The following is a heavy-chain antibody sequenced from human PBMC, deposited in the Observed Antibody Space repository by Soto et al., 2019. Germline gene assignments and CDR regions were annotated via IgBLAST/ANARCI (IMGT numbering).Heavy chain of an antibody. J-gene: IGHJ4*02. V-gene: IGHV4-59*04. Sequence: SETLSLTCTVSGGSISSYYWSWIRQPPGKGLEWIGTIYYRGRTYYNPSLKSRVTISVDTSKNQFSLRLSSVTAADTAVYYCARLELSSGYSPHFDYWGQGTLVTVS. CDR1: GGSISSYY. CDR3: ARLELSSGYSPHFDY. CDR2: IYYRGRT. D-gene: IGHD3-22*01.